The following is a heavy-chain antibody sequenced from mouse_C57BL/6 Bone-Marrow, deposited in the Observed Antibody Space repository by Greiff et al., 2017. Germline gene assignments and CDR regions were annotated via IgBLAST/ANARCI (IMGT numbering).Heavy chain of an antibody. CDR3: EGGYYYGSSSYFDY. V-gene: IGHV1-19*01. J-gene: IGHJ2*01. D-gene: IGHD1-1*01. Sequence: EVQLQQSGPVLVKPGASVKMSCKASGYTFTDYYMNWVKQSHGKSLEWIGVINPYNGGTSYNQKFKGKATLTVDKSSSTAYMELNSLTSEDSAVYYCEGGYYYGSSSYFDYWGQGTTLTVSS. CDR2: INPYNGGT. CDR1: GYTFTDYY.